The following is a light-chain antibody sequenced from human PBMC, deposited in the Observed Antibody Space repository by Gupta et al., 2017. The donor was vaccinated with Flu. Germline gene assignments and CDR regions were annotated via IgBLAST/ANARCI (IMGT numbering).Light chain of an antibody. J-gene: IGLJ1*01. Sequence: QSALTQPASVSGSPGQPITISCTGTSSDVGGYNYVSWYLQHPGKAPKLMISEVSNRPSGVSDRFSGSKSANTAFLTIFRLQAEDEGDHYCSSYTSNSTYVFGTGTTVTV. CDR2: EVS. V-gene: IGLV2-14*01. CDR1: SSDVGGYNY. CDR3: SSYTSNSTYV.